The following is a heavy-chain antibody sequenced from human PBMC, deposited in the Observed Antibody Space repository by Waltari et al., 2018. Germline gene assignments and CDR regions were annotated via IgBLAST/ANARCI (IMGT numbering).Heavy chain of an antibody. J-gene: IGHJ4*02. CDR3: AKLDGYNYGPSFDY. CDR2: ISHTGST. CDR1: VLTFSNEA. D-gene: IGHD1-1*01. Sequence: EVQLLESGGGLVQPGGSLRLPCGASVLTFSNEAVSWVRQAPGKGLEWVSHISHTGSTYYADSVKGRFTISRDISKNTVYLQMGSLRAEDTALYYCAKLDGYNYGPSFDYWGQGTLVTVSS. V-gene: IGHV3-23*01.